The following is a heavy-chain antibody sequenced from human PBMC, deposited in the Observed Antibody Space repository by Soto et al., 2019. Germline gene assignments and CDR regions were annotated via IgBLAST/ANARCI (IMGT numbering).Heavy chain of an antibody. CDR1: GFTFSSYA. J-gene: IGHJ4*02. V-gene: IGHV3-23*01. D-gene: IGHD1-26*01. CDR2: ISGSGGST. CDR3: ARRGSGSYCDY. Sequence: EVQLLESGGGLVQPGGSLRLSCAASGFTFSSYAMRWVRQAPVKGLEWVSAISGSGGSTYYADSVKGRFTISRDNSKNTLYLQMNSLRAEDMAVYYCARRGSGSYCDYWGQGTLVTVSS.